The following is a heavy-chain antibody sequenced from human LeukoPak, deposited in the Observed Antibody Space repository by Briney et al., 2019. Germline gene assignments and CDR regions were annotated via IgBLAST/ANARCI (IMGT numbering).Heavy chain of an antibody. Sequence: SQTLSLTCAISGDSVSTNNAAWHWLRQSPSRGLERLGRAYYRSKWYYDYAVSVKSRITINPDTSKNHFSLQLNSVTPEDTAVYYCARDPGAGDFDYWARGTLVTVSS. CDR2: AYYRSKWYY. V-gene: IGHV6-1*01. J-gene: IGHJ4*02. CDR3: ARDPGAGDFDY. D-gene: IGHD6-19*01. CDR1: GDSVSTNNAA.